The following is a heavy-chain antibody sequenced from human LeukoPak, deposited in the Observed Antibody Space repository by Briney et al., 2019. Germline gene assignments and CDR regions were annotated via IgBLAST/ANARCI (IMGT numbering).Heavy chain of an antibody. CDR1: GGSFSGYY. J-gene: IGHJ4*02. V-gene: IGHV4-34*01. Sequence: SETLSLTCAVYGGSFSGYYWSWIRQPPGKGREWIGEINHSGSTNYNPSLKSRVTISVDTSKNQFSLKLSSVTAADTAVYYCARGLRRSNYYGSGSYYRGSYYFDYWGRGTLVTVSS. CDR2: INHSGST. D-gene: IGHD3-10*01. CDR3: ARGLRRSNYYGSGSYYRGSYYFDY.